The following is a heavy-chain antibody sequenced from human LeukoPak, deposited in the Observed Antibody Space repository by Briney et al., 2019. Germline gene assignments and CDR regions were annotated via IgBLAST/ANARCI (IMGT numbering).Heavy chain of an antibody. CDR3: AGERITIFGVVIDY. Sequence: PSQTLSLTCTVSGGSISSGSYYWSWIRQPAGKGLEWIGRIYTSGSTNYNPSLKSRVTISVDTSKNQFSLKLSSVTAADTAVYYCAGERITIFGVVIDYWGQGTLVTVSS. J-gene: IGHJ4*02. V-gene: IGHV4-61*02. D-gene: IGHD3-3*01. CDR1: GGSISSGSYY. CDR2: IYTSGST.